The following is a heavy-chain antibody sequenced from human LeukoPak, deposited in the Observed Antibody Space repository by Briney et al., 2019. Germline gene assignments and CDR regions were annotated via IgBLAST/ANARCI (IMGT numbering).Heavy chain of an antibody. D-gene: IGHD6-13*01. J-gene: IGHJ5*02. CDR1: GFTVSSNY. CDR3: ARAVHSSSWYNWFYP. Sequence: PGGSLRLSCAASGFTVSSNYMSWVRQAPGKGLAWVSVIYSGGSTYYADSVKGRFTISRDNSKNTLYLQMNSLRAEDTAVYYCARAVHSSSWYNWFYPWGQGTLVTVSS. V-gene: IGHV3-53*01. CDR2: IYSGGST.